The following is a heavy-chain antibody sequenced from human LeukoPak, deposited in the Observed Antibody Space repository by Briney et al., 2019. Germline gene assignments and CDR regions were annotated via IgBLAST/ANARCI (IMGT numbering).Heavy chain of an antibody. CDR3: ARDSDSAIPYCYFDL. J-gene: IGHJ2*01. V-gene: IGHV3-48*03. CDR1: GFSFSTSE. D-gene: IGHD2-2*02. Sequence: GGSLRLSCAASGFSFSTSEMNWVRQAPGKGLEWVASISSTGSTTYYADPVQGRFTISRDNAKTSLYLQMSSLRVEDTATYFCARDSDSAIPYCYFDLWGRGTLVTVSS. CDR2: ISSTGSTT.